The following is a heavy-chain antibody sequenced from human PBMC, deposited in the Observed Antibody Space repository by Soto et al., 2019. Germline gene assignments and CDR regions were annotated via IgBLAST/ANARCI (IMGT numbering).Heavy chain of an antibody. V-gene: IGHV1-3*01. J-gene: IGHJ3*02. CDR2: INAGNGNT. D-gene: IGHD3-3*01. Sequence: QVHLVQSGAEVKKPGASVKVSCKASGDTFTRYTMHWVRQAPGQRLEWMGWINAGNGNTRYSQKFQGRVTITRDTSANIAYMDLSSLRSEDTAVYYCARPSLEWFAAFDIWGQGTMVTVSS. CDR1: GDTFTRYT. CDR3: ARPSLEWFAAFDI.